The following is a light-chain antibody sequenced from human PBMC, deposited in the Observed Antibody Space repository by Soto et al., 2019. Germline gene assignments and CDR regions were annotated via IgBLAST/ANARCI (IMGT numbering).Light chain of an antibody. Sequence: EMVLTRSPGTLSLSPGERATLSCRASQSVTSSYLAWWQQKPGQAPRLLIYGASSRDTGIPDRFSGSGSGTDFTLTISRLEPEDFAVYFCQQYGSSPTTFGQGTKVEIK. CDR3: QQYGSSPTT. CDR1: QSVTSSY. J-gene: IGKJ1*01. V-gene: IGKV3-20*01. CDR2: GAS.